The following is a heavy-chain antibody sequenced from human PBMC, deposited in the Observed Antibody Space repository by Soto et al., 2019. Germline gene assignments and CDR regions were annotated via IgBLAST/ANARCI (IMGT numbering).Heavy chain of an antibody. CDR1: GCTFSSYA. V-gene: IGHV1-69*13. CDR3: ARGAHRYSSSSSYFDC. CDR2: IIPIFGTA. J-gene: IGHJ4*02. Sequence: SVKVSCKASGCTFSSYAISWVRQAPGQGLEWMGGIIPIFGTANYAQKFQGRVTITADESTSTAYMELSSLRSEDTAVYYCARGAHRYSSSSSYFDCWGQGTLVTVSS. D-gene: IGHD6-6*01.